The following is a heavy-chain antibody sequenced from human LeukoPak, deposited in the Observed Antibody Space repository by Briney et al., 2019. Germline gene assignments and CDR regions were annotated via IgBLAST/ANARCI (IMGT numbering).Heavy chain of an antibody. D-gene: IGHD4-17*01. CDR1: GFTFSSYG. CDR3: AKDLSSWTTVTPYYFDY. CDR2: IRYDGSNK. Sequence: GRSPRLSCAASGFTFSSYGMHWVRQAPGKGLEWVAFIRYDGSNKYYADSVKGRFTISRDNSKNTLYLQMNSLRAEDTAVYYCAKDLSSWTTVTPYYFDYWGQGTLVTVSS. V-gene: IGHV3-30*02. J-gene: IGHJ4*02.